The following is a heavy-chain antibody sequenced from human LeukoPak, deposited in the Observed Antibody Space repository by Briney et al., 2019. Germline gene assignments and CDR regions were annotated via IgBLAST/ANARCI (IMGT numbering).Heavy chain of an antibody. D-gene: IGHD1-7*01. Sequence: PSETLSLTCTVSGGSISSSSYYWGWIRQPPGKGLEWIGTIHYRGNTYYNPSLKSRVTISIDMSKNHFSLKLSSVTAADTAVYYCASSFGGWNSVRFDYWGQGTLVTVSS. V-gene: IGHV4-39*07. CDR2: IHYRGNT. CDR3: ASSFGGWNSVRFDY. J-gene: IGHJ4*02. CDR1: GGSISSSSYY.